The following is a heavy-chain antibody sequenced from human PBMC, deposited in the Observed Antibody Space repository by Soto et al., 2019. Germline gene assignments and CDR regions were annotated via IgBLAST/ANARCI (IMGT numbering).Heavy chain of an antibody. V-gene: IGHV3-73*01. CDR3: TRQGYDILTGYPDYYYYYMDV. CDR2: IRSKANSYAT. Sequence: EVQLVESGGGLVRPGGSLKLSCAASGFTFSGSAMHWVRQASGKGLEWVGRIRSKANSYATAYAASVKGRFTISRDDSKNTAYLQMNSLKTEDTAVYYCTRQGYDILTGYPDYYYYYMDVWGKGTTVTVSS. D-gene: IGHD3-9*01. J-gene: IGHJ6*03. CDR1: GFTFSGSA.